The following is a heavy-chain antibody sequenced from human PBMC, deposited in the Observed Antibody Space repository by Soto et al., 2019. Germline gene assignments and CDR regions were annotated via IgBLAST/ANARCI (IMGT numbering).Heavy chain of an antibody. CDR1: GGTFNTFA. CDR3: AMAAKRYFAY. CDR2: IIHILGPA. V-gene: IGHV1-69*06. Sequence: QVQLVQSGAEVKKPGSSVKVSCNVSGGTFNTFAISWVRQAPGQGLEWMGGIIHILGPAFYAQKFQGRVTITADKATNAAYLELSSLRSEDTGVYYCAMAAKRYFAYWGQGSLVTVSS. J-gene: IGHJ4*02.